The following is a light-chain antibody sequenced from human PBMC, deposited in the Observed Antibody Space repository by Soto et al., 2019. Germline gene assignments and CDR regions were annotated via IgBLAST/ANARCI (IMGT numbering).Light chain of an antibody. CDR3: QEYNSAPLA. CDR2: PSS. J-gene: IGKJ4*02. CDR1: QASGAY. Sequence: DIQVTQSPSSLYASLQDRVTITCRATQASGAYLAWIQQQPGKVPKLLVYPSSALQSGVQTRFSGSGSGTDVALTISSLQPEVIATNYCQEYNSAPLAFGGGTKVEI. V-gene: IGKV1-27*01.